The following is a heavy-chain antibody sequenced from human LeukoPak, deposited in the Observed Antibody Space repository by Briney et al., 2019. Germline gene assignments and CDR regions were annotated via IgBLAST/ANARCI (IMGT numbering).Heavy chain of an antibody. J-gene: IGHJ3*02. CDR1: GFTFSSYA. Sequence: GGSLRLSCAASGFTFSSYAMSWVRQAPGKGLEWVPAISGSGGSTYHADSVKGRFTISRDNSKNTLYLQMNSLRAEDTAVYYCADIVVVPAAHRSDAFDIWGQGTMVTVSS. V-gene: IGHV3-23*01. CDR3: ADIVVVPAAHRSDAFDI. CDR2: ISGSGGST. D-gene: IGHD2-2*01.